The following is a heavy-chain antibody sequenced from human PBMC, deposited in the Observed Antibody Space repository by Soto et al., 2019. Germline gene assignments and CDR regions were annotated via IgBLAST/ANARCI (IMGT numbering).Heavy chain of an antibody. CDR1: GDSICSYV. CDR3: ARLAVAGQADYFDY. V-gene: IGHV4-59*08. CDR2: IYYSGST. J-gene: IGHJ4*02. Sequence: LSCTASGDSICSYVGGGFRKPPGKGLEWIGYIYYSGSTNYNPSLKSRVTISVDTSKNQFSLKLSSVAAADTAVYYCARLAVAGQADYFDYWGQGTLVTV. D-gene: IGHD6-19*01.